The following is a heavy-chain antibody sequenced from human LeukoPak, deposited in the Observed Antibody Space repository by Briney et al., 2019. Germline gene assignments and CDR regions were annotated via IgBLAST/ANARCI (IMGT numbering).Heavy chain of an antibody. CDR3: AREDDSSGYYIGLFDY. D-gene: IGHD3-22*01. V-gene: IGHV4-4*07. Sequence: SETLSLTCTVSGGSISSYYWSWIRQPAGKGLEWIGRIYTSGSTNYNPSLKSRVTMSVDTSKNRFSLKLSSVTAADTAVYYCAREDDSSGYYIGLFDYWGQGTLVTVSS. J-gene: IGHJ4*02. CDR1: GGSISSYY. CDR2: IYTSGST.